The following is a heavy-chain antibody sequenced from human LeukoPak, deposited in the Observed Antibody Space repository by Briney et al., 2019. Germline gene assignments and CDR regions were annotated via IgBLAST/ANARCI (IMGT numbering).Heavy chain of an antibody. CDR2: IYTSGST. CDR1: GGSISSYY. Sequence: KPSETLSLTCTVSGGSISSYYWSWIRQPAGKGLEWIGRIYTSGSTNYNPSLKSRVTMSVDTSKNQFSLKLSSVTAADTAVYYCARDSGYYDFWSGNDAFDTWGQGTMVTVSS. J-gene: IGHJ3*02. V-gene: IGHV4-4*07. CDR3: ARDSGYYDFWSGNDAFDT. D-gene: IGHD3-3*01.